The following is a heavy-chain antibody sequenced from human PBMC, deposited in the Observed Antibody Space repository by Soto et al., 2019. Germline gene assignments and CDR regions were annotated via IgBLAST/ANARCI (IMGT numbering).Heavy chain of an antibody. V-gene: IGHV3-33*01. Sequence: HPGGSLRLSCAASGFTFSSYGMHWVRQAPGKGLGWVAVIWYDGSNKYYADSVKGRFTISRDNSKNTLYLQMNSLRAEDTAVYYCARDYGASYYYYGMDVWGQGTTVTVSS. CDR2: IWYDGSNK. CDR1: GFTFSSYG. CDR3: ARDYGASYYYYGMDV. J-gene: IGHJ6*02. D-gene: IGHD4-17*01.